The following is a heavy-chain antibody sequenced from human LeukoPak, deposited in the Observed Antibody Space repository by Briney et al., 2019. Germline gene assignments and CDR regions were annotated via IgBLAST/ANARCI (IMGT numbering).Heavy chain of an antibody. CDR1: GFTFRDYY. V-gene: IGHV3-11*04. CDR3: ARDNGGLYQSRDYYYMDV. D-gene: IGHD3-10*01. Sequence: GGSLRLSXAASGFTFRDYYMSWIRQAPGKGLEWVSYISSSGGTMYYADSVKGRFTISRDNAKKSLSLQMNSLRAEDTAVYYCARDNGGLYQSRDYYYMDVWGKGTTVTVSS. J-gene: IGHJ6*03. CDR2: ISSSGGTM.